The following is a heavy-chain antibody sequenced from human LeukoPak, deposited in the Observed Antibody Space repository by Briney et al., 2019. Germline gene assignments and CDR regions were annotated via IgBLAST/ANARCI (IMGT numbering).Heavy chain of an antibody. J-gene: IGHJ4*02. CDR3: ASGSSGYSDSYFDY. D-gene: IGHD3-22*01. CDR2: IKQDGSKI. CDR1: GFPFSSYW. V-gene: IGHV3-7*01. Sequence: PGGSLRLSCVASGFPFSSYWMTWVRQAPGKGLEWVANIKQDGSKISYVDSVKGRFTISRDNAKNSLYLQMNSLRDEDTAVYYCASGSSGYSDSYFDYWGQETLVTVSS.